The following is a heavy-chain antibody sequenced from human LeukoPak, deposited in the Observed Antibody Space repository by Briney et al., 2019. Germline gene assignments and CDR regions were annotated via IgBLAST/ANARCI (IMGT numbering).Heavy chain of an antibody. Sequence: SETLSLTCTVSGGSISSYYWSWIRQPPGKGLEWIGYIYYSGSTNYNPSLKSRVTISVDTSKNQFSLKLSSVTAADTAVYYCASSSHSSGWYSHYWGQGTLVTVSS. CDR2: IYYSGST. D-gene: IGHD6-19*01. V-gene: IGHV4-59*01. CDR1: GGSISSYY. CDR3: ASSSHSSGWYSHY. J-gene: IGHJ4*02.